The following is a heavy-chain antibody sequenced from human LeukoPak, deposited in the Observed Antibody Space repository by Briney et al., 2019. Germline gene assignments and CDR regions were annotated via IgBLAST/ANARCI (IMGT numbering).Heavy chain of an antibody. J-gene: IGHJ5*02. CDR3: ARGLYGDQTWFDP. V-gene: IGHV1-2*06. CDR2: INPNSGGT. Sequence: ASVKVSCKASGYTFTGYYMYWVRQAPGQGLECLGRINPNSGGTNYAQKFQGRVTMTRDTSISTAYMELSRLGSDDTAVYYCARGLYGDQTWFDPWGQGTLVTVSS. CDR1: GYTFTGYY. D-gene: IGHD4-17*01.